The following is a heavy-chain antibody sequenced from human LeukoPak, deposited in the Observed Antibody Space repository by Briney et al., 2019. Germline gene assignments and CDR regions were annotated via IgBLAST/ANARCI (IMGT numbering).Heavy chain of an antibody. Sequence: SETLSLTCTVSGGSISSYSWSWIRQPAGKGLEWIGRIYTSGSTNYNPSLKSRVTMSVDTSKNQFSLKLSSVTAADTAVYYCARTPLEWLFHYFDYWGQGALVSVSS. CDR3: ARTPLEWLFHYFDY. J-gene: IGHJ4*02. CDR2: IYTSGST. CDR1: GGSISSYS. V-gene: IGHV4-4*07. D-gene: IGHD3-3*01.